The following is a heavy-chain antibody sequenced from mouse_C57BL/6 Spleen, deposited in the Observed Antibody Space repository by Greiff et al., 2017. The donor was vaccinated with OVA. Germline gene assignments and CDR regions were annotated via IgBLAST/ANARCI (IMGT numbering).Heavy chain of an antibody. CDR1: GYSITSGYY. CDR3: ARDEGYFDV. J-gene: IGHJ1*03. V-gene: IGHV3-6*01. Sequence: EVKLVESGPGLVKPSQSLSLTCSVTGYSITSGYYWNWIRQFPGNKLEWMGYISYDGSNNYNPSLKNRISITRDTSKNQFFLKLNSVTTEDTATYYCARDEGYFDVWGTGTTVTVSS. CDR2: ISYDGSN.